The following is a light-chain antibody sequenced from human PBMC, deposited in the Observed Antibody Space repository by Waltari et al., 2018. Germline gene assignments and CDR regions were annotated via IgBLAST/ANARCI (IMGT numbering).Light chain of an antibody. CDR3: QQRSNWYT. CDR2: DAS. Sequence: EVVLTQSPATLSLSPGERATLSCSASQSVSSYLAWYQQKPGQAPRLLIYDASNRATGIPPRFGGSGSGTDFTLTISSLEPEDFAVYYCQQRSNWYTFGQGTKLEIK. CDR1: QSVSSY. J-gene: IGKJ2*01. V-gene: IGKV3-11*01.